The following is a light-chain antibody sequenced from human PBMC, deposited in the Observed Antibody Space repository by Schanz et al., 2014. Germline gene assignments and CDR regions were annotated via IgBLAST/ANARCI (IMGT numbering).Light chain of an antibody. Sequence: IQLTQSPSSLSPSVGDRVTITCRASQGISSYLAWYQQKPGKAPKLLIYAASTLQSGVPSRFSGSGSGTDFTLTISRLQPDDFATYYCQQYNSYSPWTFGQGTKVEIK. J-gene: IGKJ1*01. CDR2: AAS. V-gene: IGKV1-9*01. CDR1: QGISSY. CDR3: QQYNSYSPWT.